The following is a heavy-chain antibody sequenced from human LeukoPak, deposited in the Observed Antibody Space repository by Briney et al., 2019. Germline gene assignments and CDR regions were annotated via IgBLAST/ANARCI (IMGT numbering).Heavy chain of an antibody. CDR3: AKAKAAYDILTGYYMGSPDY. Sequence: GGSLRLSCAASGFTFSSYAMSWVRQAPGKGLEWVSAISGSGGSTYYADSVKGRSTISRDNSKNTLYLQMNSLRAEDTAVYYCAKAKAAYDILTGYYMGSPDYWGHGTLVTVSS. CDR1: GFTFSSYA. D-gene: IGHD3-9*01. J-gene: IGHJ4*01. CDR2: ISGSGGST. V-gene: IGHV3-23*01.